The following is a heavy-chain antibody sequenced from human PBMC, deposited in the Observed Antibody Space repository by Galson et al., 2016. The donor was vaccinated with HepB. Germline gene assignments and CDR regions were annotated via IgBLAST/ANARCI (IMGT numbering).Heavy chain of an antibody. CDR3: ARDRDRSLDY. Sequence: SVKVSCKASGYTFTTNGIGWVRQAPGQGLEWVAWISAHNGDTNSAQKFQARVTLTTDTSTRTAYMELGSLTSDDTAVYYCARDRDRSLDYWGQGTLVTVSS. V-gene: IGHV1-18*04. CDR1: GYTFTTNG. CDR2: ISAHNGDT. D-gene: IGHD5-24*01. J-gene: IGHJ4*02.